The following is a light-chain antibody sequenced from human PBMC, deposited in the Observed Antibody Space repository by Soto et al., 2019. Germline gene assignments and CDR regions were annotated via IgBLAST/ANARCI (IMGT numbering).Light chain of an antibody. CDR1: MRDVGAYNL. J-gene: IGLJ3*02. V-gene: IGLV2-14*01. CDR3: SAYTARSTLV. Sequence: QSALTQPASVSGSAGQSITISCSGTMRDVGAYNLVSWYQQHPGTAPKLISYEVRNRPSGISSRFSGSRPGNTASLTISGLQSEDEGDYYCSAYTARSTLVFGGGTKLTVL. CDR2: EVR.